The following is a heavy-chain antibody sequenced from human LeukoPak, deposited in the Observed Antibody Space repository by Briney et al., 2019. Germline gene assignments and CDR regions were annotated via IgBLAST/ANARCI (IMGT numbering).Heavy chain of an antibody. J-gene: IGHJ4*02. CDR3: AKDANYLDSSGYFIPFDY. D-gene: IGHD3-22*01. V-gene: IGHV3-23*01. Sequence: PGGSLRLSCSASGFTFSRFAMTWVRHLPGKGLEWVSTISGNGLQTFHADSVKGRFSVSRDNSVNIVYLQMDSLRADDSALYSCAKDANYLDSSGYFIPFDYWGPGTLVTVAS. CDR1: GFTFSRFA. CDR2: ISGNGLQT.